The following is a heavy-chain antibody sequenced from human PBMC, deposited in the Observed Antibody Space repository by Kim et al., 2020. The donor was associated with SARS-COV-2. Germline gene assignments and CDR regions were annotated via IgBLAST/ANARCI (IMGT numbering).Heavy chain of an antibody. CDR1: GFTFSSYW. D-gene: IGHD6-13*01. Sequence: GGSLRLSCAASGFTFSSYWMSWVRQAPGKGLEWVANIKQDGSEKYYVYSVKGRFTISRDNAKNPLYLQMNSLRAEDTAVYYCAREQSSSWYFNWFDPWGQATLVTVSS. CDR3: AREQSSSWYFNWFDP. CDR2: IKQDGSEK. V-gene: IGHV3-7*03. J-gene: IGHJ5*02.